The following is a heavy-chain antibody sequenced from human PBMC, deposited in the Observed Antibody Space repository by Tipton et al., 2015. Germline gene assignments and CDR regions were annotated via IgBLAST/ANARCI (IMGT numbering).Heavy chain of an antibody. J-gene: IGHJ4*02. V-gene: IGHV4-59*01. Sequence: TLSLTCSVSGGSLNSYYWNWIRQPAGKGLEWIAYIYYTGSTNYDASLKSRVTTSIDTSKDQFSLKLSSVTAADTALYYCARTGYCSGGSCRFNYFDYWGQGTLVTVSS. CDR3: ARTGYCSGGSCRFNYFDY. CDR2: IYYTGST. CDR1: GGSLNSYY. D-gene: IGHD2-15*01.